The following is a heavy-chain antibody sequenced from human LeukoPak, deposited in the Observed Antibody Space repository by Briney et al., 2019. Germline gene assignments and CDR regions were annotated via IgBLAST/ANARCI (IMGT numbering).Heavy chain of an antibody. D-gene: IGHD2-8*01. V-gene: IGHV3-23*01. CDR3: ARGLIGVLRQNYFDY. J-gene: IGHJ4*02. Sequence: PGGSLRLSCAASGFTFSVYAMSWVRQAPGRGPEWVSALSGSGGTTDYAGSVKGRFTISRDNSKNTLYLQMNSLRAEDTALYYCARGLIGVLRQNYFDYWGQGTLVTVSS. CDR2: LSGSGGTT. CDR1: GFTFSVYA.